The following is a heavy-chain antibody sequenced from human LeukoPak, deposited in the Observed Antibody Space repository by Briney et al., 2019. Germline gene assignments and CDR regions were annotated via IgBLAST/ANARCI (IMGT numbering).Heavy chain of an antibody. V-gene: IGHV3-7*03. D-gene: IGHD1-7*01. Sequence: GGSLRLSCAASGLTFSGFWMSWVRQAPGKGLECVADIKQDGSEKYYVDSVKGRFTISRDNAKNSLYLQMNNLRAEDTALYFCARKAQYNGHYPLDYWGQGTLVTVSS. J-gene: IGHJ4*02. CDR1: GLTFSGFW. CDR3: ARKAQYNGHYPLDY. CDR2: IKQDGSEK.